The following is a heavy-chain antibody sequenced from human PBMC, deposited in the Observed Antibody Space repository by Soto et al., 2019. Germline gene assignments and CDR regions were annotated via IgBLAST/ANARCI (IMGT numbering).Heavy chain of an antibody. D-gene: IGHD5-18*01. CDR2: ISYDGSNK. CDR3: AKAGYSYATYYFDH. J-gene: IGHJ4*02. CDR1: GFTFSSYG. V-gene: IGHV3-30*18. Sequence: QVQLVESGGGVVQPGRSLRLSCAASGFTFSSYGMHWVRQAPGKGLEWVAVISYDGSNKYYADSVKGRFTISRDNSKNTLYLQMNSLRAEDTAVYYCAKAGYSYATYYFDHWGQGTLVTVSS.